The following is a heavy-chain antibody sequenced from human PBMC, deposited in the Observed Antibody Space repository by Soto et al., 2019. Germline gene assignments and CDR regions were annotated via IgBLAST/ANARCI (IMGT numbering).Heavy chain of an antibody. V-gene: IGHV3-23*01. CDR3: AKDLYYYGSGSYYVFDY. Sequence: GGSLRLSCAASGFTFSSYAMSWVRQAPGKGLEWVSAISGSGGSTFYADSVKGRFTISRDNSKNTLYLQMNSLRAEDTAVYYCAKDLYYYGSGSYYVFDYWGQGTLVTVSS. D-gene: IGHD3-10*01. J-gene: IGHJ4*02. CDR2: ISGSGGST. CDR1: GFTFSSYA.